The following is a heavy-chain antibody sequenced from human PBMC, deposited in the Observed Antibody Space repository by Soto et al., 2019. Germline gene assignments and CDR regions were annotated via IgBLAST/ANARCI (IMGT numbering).Heavy chain of an antibody. CDR3: ARDLNWNYFDS. CDR2: ISPTSTTI. J-gene: IGHJ4*02. CDR1: GFTFGSYS. Sequence: GGSLRLSCAASGFTFGSYSMYWARQAPGKGLEWISYISPTSTTIYYADSVKGRFTVSRDNARNSLSLQMNSLRDEDSAVYHCARDLNWNYFDSWGQGTLVTVSS. V-gene: IGHV3-48*02. D-gene: IGHD1-1*01.